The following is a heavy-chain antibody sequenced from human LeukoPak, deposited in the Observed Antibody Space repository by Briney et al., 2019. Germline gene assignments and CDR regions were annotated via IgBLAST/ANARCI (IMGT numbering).Heavy chain of an antibody. CDR2: IYSGGST. CDR3: AKDLTYGDYVGGLDY. V-gene: IGHV3-53*01. Sequence: GGSLRLSCAASGFTVSSNYMSWVRQAPGKGLEWVSVIYSGGSTYYADSVKGRFTISRDNSKNTLYLQMNSLRAEDTAVYYCAKDLTYGDYVGGLDYWSQGTLVTVSS. CDR1: GFTVSSNY. J-gene: IGHJ4*02. D-gene: IGHD4-17*01.